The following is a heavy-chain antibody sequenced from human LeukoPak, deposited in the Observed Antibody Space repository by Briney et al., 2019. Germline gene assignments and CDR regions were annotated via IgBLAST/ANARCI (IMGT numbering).Heavy chain of an antibody. D-gene: IGHD1-7*01. J-gene: IGHJ6*02. Sequence: SGTLSLTCAVSGGSISSTNWWSWVRQPPGKGLEWIGEIYHSGSTNYNPSLKSRVTISVDKSKNQFSLKLSSVTAADTAVYYCARTPLTGTTLYYYGMDVWGQGTTVTVSS. CDR3: ARTPLTGTTLYYYGMDV. V-gene: IGHV4-4*02. CDR1: GGSISSTNW. CDR2: IYHSGST.